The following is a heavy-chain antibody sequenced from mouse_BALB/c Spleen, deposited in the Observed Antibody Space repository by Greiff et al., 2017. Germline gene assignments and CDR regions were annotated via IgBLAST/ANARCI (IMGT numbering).Heavy chain of an antibody. CDR1: GFTFSSYG. D-gene: IGHD2-12*01. CDR3: ARQDYSYDRNWFAY. CDR2: ISSGGSYT. V-gene: IGHV5-6*01. Sequence: EVKLVESGGDLVKPGGSLKLSCAASGFTFSSYGMSWVRQTPDKRLEWVATISSGGSYTYYPDSVKGRFTISRDNAKNTLYLQMSSLKSEDTAMYYCARQDYSYDRNWFAYWGQGTTLTVSP. J-gene: IGHJ2*01.